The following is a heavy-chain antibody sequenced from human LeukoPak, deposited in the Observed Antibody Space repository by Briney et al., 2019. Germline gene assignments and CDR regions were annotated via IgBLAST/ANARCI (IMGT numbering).Heavy chain of an antibody. CDR3: ARGNFYCSGGSCYRGPYNWFDP. V-gene: IGHV1-18*01. D-gene: IGHD2-15*01. CDR2: ISAYNGNT. Sequence: ASVKVSCKASGYTFTSYGISWVRQAPGQGLEWMGWISAYNGNTNYAQKLQGRVTMTRNTSISTAYMELSSLRSEDTAVYYCARGNFYCSGGSCYRGPYNWFDPWGQGTLVTVSS. CDR1: GYTFTSYG. J-gene: IGHJ5*02.